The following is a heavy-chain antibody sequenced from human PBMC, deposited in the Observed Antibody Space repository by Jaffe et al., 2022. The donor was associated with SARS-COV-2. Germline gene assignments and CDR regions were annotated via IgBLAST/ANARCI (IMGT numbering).Heavy chain of an antibody. D-gene: IGHD6-13*01. Sequence: EVQLVESGGGLVQPGGSLRLSCAASGFTFSTYWMHWVRQSPGEGPVWVSRINSGGSSTDYADSVKGRFTISRDNAQNMLYLHMNSLRADDTAVYYCARDSKGQQLIQSRVWYFDLWGRGTLVTVSS. CDR1: GFTFSTYW. V-gene: IGHV3-74*01. CDR2: INSGGSST. CDR3: ARDSKGQQLIQSRVWYFDL. J-gene: IGHJ2*01.